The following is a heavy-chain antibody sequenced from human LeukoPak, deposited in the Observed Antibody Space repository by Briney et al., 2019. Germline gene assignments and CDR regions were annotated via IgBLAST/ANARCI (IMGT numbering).Heavy chain of an antibody. CDR3: AREPGETDEGFEY. Sequence: SETLSLTRTVSGGSVSSGSYYWNWIRQPPGKGLEWIGHIYYSGSTDYNPSLKSRVTISADTSKNQFSLKMTSVTAGDTAVYYCAREPGETDEGFEYWGQGTLVTVSS. V-gene: IGHV4-61*01. D-gene: IGHD1-14*01. J-gene: IGHJ4*02. CDR1: GGSVSSGSYY. CDR2: IYYSGST.